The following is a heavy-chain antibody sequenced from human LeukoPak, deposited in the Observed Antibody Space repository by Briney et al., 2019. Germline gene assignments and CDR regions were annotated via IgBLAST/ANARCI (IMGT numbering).Heavy chain of an antibody. CDR1: GFTFSSYA. CDR3: AKDFVGSYSSSWYGPFDY. J-gene: IGHJ4*02. V-gene: IGHV3-23*01. D-gene: IGHD6-13*01. Sequence: PGGSLRLSCAASGFTFSSYAMSWVRQAPGKGLEWVSAISGSGGSTYYADSVKGRFTISRDNSKNTLYLQMNSLRAEDTAVYYCAKDFVGSYSSSWYGPFDYWGQGTLVTVSS. CDR2: ISGSGGST.